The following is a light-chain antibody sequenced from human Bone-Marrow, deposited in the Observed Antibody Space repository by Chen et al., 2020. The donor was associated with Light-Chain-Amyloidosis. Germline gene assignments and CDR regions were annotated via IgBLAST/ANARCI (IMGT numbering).Light chain of an antibody. CDR2: KDN. J-gene: IGLJ2*01. CDR1: ALATQY. Sequence: SNELTQPPSLSVSPGQTARITCSGDALATQYAYWYQHKPGQAPVVIVYKDNQRPSGIPERFSGSTSETIVTLTISGIQTEDEADYYYQSADSNDALFGGGTKLTVL. V-gene: IGLV3-25*03. CDR3: QSADSNDAL.